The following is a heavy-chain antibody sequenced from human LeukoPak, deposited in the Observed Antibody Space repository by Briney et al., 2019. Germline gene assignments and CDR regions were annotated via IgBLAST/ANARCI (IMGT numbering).Heavy chain of an antibody. J-gene: IGHJ4*02. V-gene: IGHV4-59*01. Sequence: PSETLSLTCTVSGGSISSYYWSWIRQPPGKGLEWIGYIYYSGSTNYNPSLKSRVTISVGTSKNQFSLKLSSVTAEDTALYYCAKALSSTSCFDYWGQGTLVTVSS. CDR1: GGSISSYY. CDR3: AKALSSTSCFDY. D-gene: IGHD2-2*01. CDR2: IYYSGST.